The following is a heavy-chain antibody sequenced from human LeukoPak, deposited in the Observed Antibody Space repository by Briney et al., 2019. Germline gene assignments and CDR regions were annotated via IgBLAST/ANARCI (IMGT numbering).Heavy chain of an antibody. CDR1: GFTFSGTW. V-gene: IGHV3-7*01. CDR2: IKQDGTTK. D-gene: IGHD3-22*01. J-gene: IGHJ4*02. Sequence: GGSLRLSCATSGFTFSGTWMSWVRQTPGKGLECVANIKQDGTTKYYISSVKGRFIFSRANAKNSLYLQMSGLRADNAVNYCCTSDLNHDRGRWRQGTLVSVSS. CDR3: TSDLNHDRGR.